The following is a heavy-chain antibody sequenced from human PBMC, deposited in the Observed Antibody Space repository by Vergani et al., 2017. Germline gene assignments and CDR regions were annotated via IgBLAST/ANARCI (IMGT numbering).Heavy chain of an antibody. CDR2: ISASGAPT. V-gene: IGHV3-23*01. J-gene: IGHJ4*02. CDR1: GFIFSTSA. D-gene: IGHD3-22*01. Sequence: EVQLLESGGDLVQPGGSLRLSCTASGFIFSTSAMSWVRQAPGKGLEWVSGISASGAPTYYADSVKGRFTISRDKSKNTLSLQMNSLTAEDTAIYYCAGPQGTSAYYYGGFDYWGQGILVTVSS. CDR3: AGPQGTSAYYYGGFDY.